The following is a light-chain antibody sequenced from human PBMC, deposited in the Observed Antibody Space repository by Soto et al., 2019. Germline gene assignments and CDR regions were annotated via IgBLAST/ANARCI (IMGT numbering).Light chain of an antibody. CDR1: QSVLYSSNNKNY. CDR2: WAS. V-gene: IGKV4-1*01. CDR3: QQYYSTLT. J-gene: IGKJ4*01. Sequence: DIVMTQSPDSLSVSLGERATINCKSSQSVLYSSNNKNYLAWYQQKPGQPPKLLIYWASTRESGVPDRFSGSWSGTDFTLTISSLQAEDVAVYYCQQYYSTLTFDGGTKVEIK.